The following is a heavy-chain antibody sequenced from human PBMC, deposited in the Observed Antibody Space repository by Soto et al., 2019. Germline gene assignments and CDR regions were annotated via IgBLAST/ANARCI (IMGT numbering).Heavy chain of an antibody. CDR3: AKGDYGITDY. D-gene: IGHD4-17*01. J-gene: IGHJ4*02. CDR1: GFTFSSYG. CDR2: ISYDGSNK. Sequence: QVQLVESGGGVVQPGRSLRLSCAASGFTFSSYGMHWVRQAPGKGLEWVAVISYDGSNKYYADSVKGRFTISRDNSKNTLYLQMNSLRAEDTAVYYCAKGDYGITDYWGQGTLVTVSS. V-gene: IGHV3-30*18.